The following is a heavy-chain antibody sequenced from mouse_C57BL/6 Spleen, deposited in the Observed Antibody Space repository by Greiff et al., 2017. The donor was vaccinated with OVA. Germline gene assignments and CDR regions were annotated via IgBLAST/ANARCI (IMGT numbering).Heavy chain of an antibody. Sequence: VQLQESGAELMKPGASVKLSCKATGYTFTGYWIEWVKQRPGHGLEWIGEILPGRGSTNHNEKFKGKATFTADTSSNTAYMQLSSLTTEDSAIYYCARRGMVTTRAWFAYWGQGTLVTVSA. CDR2: ILPGRGST. CDR3: ARRGMVTTRAWFAY. CDR1: GYTFTGYW. V-gene: IGHV1-9*01. D-gene: IGHD2-2*01. J-gene: IGHJ3*01.